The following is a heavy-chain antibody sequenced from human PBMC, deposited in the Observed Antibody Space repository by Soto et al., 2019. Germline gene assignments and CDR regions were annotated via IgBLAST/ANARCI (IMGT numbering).Heavy chain of an antibody. V-gene: IGHV1-69*13. CDR2: IIPIFGTA. CDR3: ARHPTYGGNPYYFDY. J-gene: IGHJ4*02. Sequence: ASVKVSCKASGGTFSSYAISWVRQAPGQGLEWMGGIIPIFGTANYAQKFQGRVTITADESTSTAYMELSSLRSEDTAVYYCARHPTYGGNPYYFDYWGQGTPVTVYS. D-gene: IGHD2-15*01. CDR1: GGTFSSYA.